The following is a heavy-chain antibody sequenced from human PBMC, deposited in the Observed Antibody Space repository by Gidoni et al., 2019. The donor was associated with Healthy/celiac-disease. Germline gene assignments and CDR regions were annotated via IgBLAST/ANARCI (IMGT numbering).Heavy chain of an antibody. CDR2: ISGSGGST. CDR3: AKDVGLRLFNPDYFDY. V-gene: IGHV3-23*01. Sequence: LEWVSAISGSGGSTYYAYSVKGRFTISRDNSKNTRYLQMNSLRAEDTAVYYCAKDVGLRLFNPDYFDYWGHVTLVTVSS. J-gene: IGHJ4*01. D-gene: IGHD3-22*01.